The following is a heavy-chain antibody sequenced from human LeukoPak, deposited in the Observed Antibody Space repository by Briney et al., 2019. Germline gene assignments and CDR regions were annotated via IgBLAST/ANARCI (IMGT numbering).Heavy chain of an antibody. J-gene: IGHJ4*02. CDR3: SLGMGSTWYGNNFDY. CDR2: ISHDGNLK. Sequence: PGGSLRLSCAASGFAFSTYGMHWVRQAPGKGLEWVAVISHDGNLKYYGDSVKGRFTISRDNSRNTLYLQMNSLGAEDTALYYCSLGMGSTWYGNNFDYWGQGTLVTVSS. V-gene: IGHV3-30*03. D-gene: IGHD6-13*01. CDR1: GFAFSTYG.